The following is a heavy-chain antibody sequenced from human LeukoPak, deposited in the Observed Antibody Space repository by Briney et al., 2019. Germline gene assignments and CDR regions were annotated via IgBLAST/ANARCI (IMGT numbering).Heavy chain of an antibody. Sequence: SETLSLTCTVSGGSISSYYWSWIRQPPGKGLEWIGYIYYSGSTNYNPSLKSRVTISVDTSKNQFSLKLSSVTAADTAVYYCARLTTVTRAFQHWGQGALVTVSS. CDR2: IYYSGST. D-gene: IGHD4-17*01. J-gene: IGHJ1*01. V-gene: IGHV4-59*01. CDR3: ARLTTVTRAFQH. CDR1: GGSISSYY.